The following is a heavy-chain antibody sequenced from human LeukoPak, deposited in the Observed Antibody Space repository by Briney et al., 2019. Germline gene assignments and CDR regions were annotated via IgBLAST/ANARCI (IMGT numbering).Heavy chain of an antibody. CDR1: GFTFSSYG. Sequence: PGGSLRLSCAASGFTFSSYGMHWVRQAPGKGLEWVAVTSYDGTNKLYADSVKGRFTISRDNSKNTLSLQMNSLRVEDTAVYYCAKDREVLRLLEWLTHAFDFGGQGTKVTVSS. J-gene: IGHJ3*01. CDR2: TSYDGTNK. CDR3: AKDREVLRLLEWLTHAFDF. D-gene: IGHD3-3*01. V-gene: IGHV3-30*18.